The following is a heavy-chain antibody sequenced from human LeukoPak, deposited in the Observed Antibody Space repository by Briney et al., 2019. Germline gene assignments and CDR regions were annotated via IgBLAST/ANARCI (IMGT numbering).Heavy chain of an antibody. CDR1: GGSFSGYY. V-gene: IGHV4-34*01. CDR3: ARRYDFWSGNNWFDP. Sequence: PSETLSLTCAVYGGSFSGYYWSWIRQPPGKGLEWIGEINHSGSTNYNPSLKSRVTISVDTSKNQFSLKLSSVTAADTAVYYCARRYDFWSGNNWFDPWGKGTLVTVSS. D-gene: IGHD3-3*01. J-gene: IGHJ5*02. CDR2: INHSGST.